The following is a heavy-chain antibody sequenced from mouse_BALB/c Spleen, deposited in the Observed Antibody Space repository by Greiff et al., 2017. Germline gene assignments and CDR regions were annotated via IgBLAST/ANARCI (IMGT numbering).Heavy chain of an antibody. V-gene: IGHV1-69*02. J-gene: IGHJ3*01. CDR3: ARGRYATGWFAY. Sequence: VQLQQPGAELVKPGASVKLSCKASGYTFTSYWMHWVKQRPGQGLEWIGEIDPSDSYTNYNQKFKGKATLTVDKSSSTAYMQLSSLTSEDSAVYYCARGRYATGWFAYWGQGTLVTVSA. CDR2: IDPSDSYT. D-gene: IGHD6-1*01. CDR1: GYTFTSYW.